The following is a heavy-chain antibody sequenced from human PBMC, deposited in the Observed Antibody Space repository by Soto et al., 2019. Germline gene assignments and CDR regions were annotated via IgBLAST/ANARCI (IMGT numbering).Heavy chain of an antibody. CDR2: ISYDGSNK. CDR1: GFTFSSYG. J-gene: IGHJ3*02. Sequence: PVRSLRLSCAASGFTFSSYGMHWVRQAPGKGLEWVAVISYDGSNKYYADSVKGRFTISRDNSKNTLYLQMNSLRAEDTAVYYCAKSRALLADAFDIWGQGTMVTV. D-gene: IGHD3-10*01. CDR3: AKSRALLADAFDI. V-gene: IGHV3-30*18.